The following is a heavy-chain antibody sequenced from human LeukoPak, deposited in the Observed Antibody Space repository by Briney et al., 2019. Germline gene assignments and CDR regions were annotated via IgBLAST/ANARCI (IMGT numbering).Heavy chain of an antibody. V-gene: IGHV1-69*13. CDR3: ARNVRGIAAAGPDY. CDR2: ITPIFGTA. D-gene: IGHD6-13*01. CDR1: GGTFSSYA. J-gene: IGHJ4*02. Sequence: SVKVSCKASGGTFSSYAISWVRRAPGQGLEWMGGITPIFGTANYAQKFQGRVTITADESTSTAYMELSSLRSEDTAVYYCARNVRGIAAAGPDYWGQGTLVTVSS.